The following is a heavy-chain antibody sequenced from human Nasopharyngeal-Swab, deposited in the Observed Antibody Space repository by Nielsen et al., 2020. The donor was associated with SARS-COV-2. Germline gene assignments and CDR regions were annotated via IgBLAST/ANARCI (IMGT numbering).Heavy chain of an antibody. CDR1: GFTFSSYS. V-gene: IGHV3-21*01. J-gene: IGHJ6*02. D-gene: IGHD3-9*01. Sequence: GESLKISCAASGFTFSSYSMNWVRQAPGKGLEWVSSISSSSSYINYADSVKGRFTISRDNAKNSLYLQMNSLRAEDTAVYYCARDLRESYYDILTGYYSDYYYYGMDVWGQGTTVTVSS. CDR3: ARDLRESYYDILTGYYSDYYYYGMDV. CDR2: ISSSSSYI.